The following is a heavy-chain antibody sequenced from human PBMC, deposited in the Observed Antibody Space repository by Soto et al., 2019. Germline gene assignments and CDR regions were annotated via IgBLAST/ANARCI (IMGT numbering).Heavy chain of an antibody. Sequence: SVKVSCKASGGTFSSYAISWVREAPGQGLEWMGGIIPIFGTANYAQKFQGRVTITADESTSTAYMELSSLRSEDTAVYYCASLYYDILTGYQKYYFDYWGRGTLVTVSS. J-gene: IGHJ4*02. D-gene: IGHD3-9*01. CDR3: ASLYYDILTGYQKYYFDY. V-gene: IGHV1-69*13. CDR2: IIPIFGTA. CDR1: GGTFSSYA.